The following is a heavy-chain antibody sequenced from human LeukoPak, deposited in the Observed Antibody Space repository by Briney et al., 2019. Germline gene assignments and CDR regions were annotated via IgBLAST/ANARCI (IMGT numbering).Heavy chain of an antibody. CDR2: ISGSGGST. V-gene: IGHV3-23*01. CDR1: GFPFSSYG. Sequence: GGPLRLSCAGSGFPFSSYGMNWVRQAPGKGLEWVSAISGSGGSTYYADSVKGRFTISRDNSKNTLYLQMNSLRAEDTAVYHCAKDAGGDFELWRFASDVWGKGTTVTVSS. J-gene: IGHJ6*04. CDR3: AKDAGGDFELWRFASDV. D-gene: IGHD2-21*02.